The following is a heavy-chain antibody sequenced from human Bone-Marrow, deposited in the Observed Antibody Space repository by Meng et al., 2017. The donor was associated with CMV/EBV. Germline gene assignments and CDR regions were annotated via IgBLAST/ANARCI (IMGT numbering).Heavy chain of an antibody. V-gene: IGHV3-30*04. Sequence: GESLKISCAASGFTFSSYAMHWVRQAPGKGLEWVAVISYDGSNKYYADSVKGRFTISRDNSKNSLYLQMNSLRAEDTAVYYCARDGREFAGRHFDYWGQGTLVTVYS. CDR3: ARDGREFAGRHFDY. J-gene: IGHJ4*02. CDR2: ISYDGSNK. D-gene: IGHD3-10*01. CDR1: GFTFSSYA.